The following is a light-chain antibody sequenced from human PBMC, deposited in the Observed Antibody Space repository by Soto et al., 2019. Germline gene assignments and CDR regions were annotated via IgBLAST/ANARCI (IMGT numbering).Light chain of an antibody. CDR3: HQYNSWPRGT. CDR2: DAS. CDR1: QSVGGTY. J-gene: IGKJ3*01. Sequence: EIVLTQSPVILSLSPGQRATLSCRASQSVGGTYLAWYQQKPGQAPRLLMSDASSRAAGIPDRFSGSGSGTEFTLTISSLQSEDSAVYYCHQYNSWPRGTFGPGTKVEIK. V-gene: IGKV3D-15*01.